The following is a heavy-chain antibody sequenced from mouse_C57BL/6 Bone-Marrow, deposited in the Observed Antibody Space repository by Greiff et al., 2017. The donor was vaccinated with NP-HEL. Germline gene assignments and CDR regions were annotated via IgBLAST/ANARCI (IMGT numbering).Heavy chain of an antibody. Sequence: ESGPGLVKPSQSLSLTCSVTGYSITSGYYWNWIRQFPGNKLEWMGYISYDGSNNYNPSLKNRISITRDTSKNQFFLKLNSVTTEDTATYYCARYGPHYAMDYWGQGTSVTVSS. CDR3: ARYGPHYAMDY. J-gene: IGHJ4*01. V-gene: IGHV3-6*01. CDR2: ISYDGSN. CDR1: GYSITSGYY. D-gene: IGHD2-10*02.